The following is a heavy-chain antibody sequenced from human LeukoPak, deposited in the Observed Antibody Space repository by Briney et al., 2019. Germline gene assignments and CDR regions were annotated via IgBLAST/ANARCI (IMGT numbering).Heavy chain of an antibody. D-gene: IGHD3-10*01. CDR3: AKANIPPYYYGSGSSPTNDY. CDR1: GFTFSSYA. J-gene: IGHJ4*02. V-gene: IGHV3-23*01. CDR2: ISGSGGST. Sequence: GGSLRPSCAVSGFTFSSYAMSWVRQAPGKGLEWVSAISGSGGSTYYADSVKGRFTISRDNSKNTLYLQMNSLRAEDTAVYYCAKANIPPYYYGSGSSPTNDYWGQGTLVTVSS.